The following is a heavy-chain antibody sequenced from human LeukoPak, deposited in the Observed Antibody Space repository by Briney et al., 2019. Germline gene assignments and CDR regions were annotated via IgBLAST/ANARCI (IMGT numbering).Heavy chain of an antibody. J-gene: IGHJ4*02. CDR3: ARDLEGSGSFYRPSYDY. V-gene: IGHV3-21*01. CDR2: ISSSSSYI. CDR1: GLTVSSNY. Sequence: GGSLRLSCAGSGLTVSSNYMSWVRQAPGKGLEWVSSISSSSSYIYYADSVKGRFTISRDNAKNSLYLQMNSLRAEDTAVYYCARDLEGSGSFYRPSYDYWGQGTLVTVSS. D-gene: IGHD3-10*01.